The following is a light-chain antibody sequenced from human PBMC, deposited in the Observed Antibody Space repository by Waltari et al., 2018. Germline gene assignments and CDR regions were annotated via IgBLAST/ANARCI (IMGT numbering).Light chain of an antibody. V-gene: IGKV3-20*01. J-gene: IGKJ3*01. CDR2: DAS. CDR1: QFVRSDY. Sequence: EIVLTQSPGTLSLSPGDGATLSCRASQFVRSDYLGWYQQKPGQAPRLLIFDASDRATGSPDRFSGSGSGTDFTLTINSVEPEDFATYYCHQYADSPVTFGPGTKVDFK. CDR3: HQYADSPVT.